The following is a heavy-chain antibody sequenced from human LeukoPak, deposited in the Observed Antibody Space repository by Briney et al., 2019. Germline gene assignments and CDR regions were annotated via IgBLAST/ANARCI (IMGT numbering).Heavy chain of an antibody. Sequence: PGGSLRLSCAASGFTFDDHGMHWVRQAPGKGLGWVSGISWNSGSIGYADSVKGRFTISRDNAKNSLYLQMNSLRTEDTALYYCAKDISAGATTRRFFDFWGQGTLVTVSS. J-gene: IGHJ4*02. D-gene: IGHD1-26*01. V-gene: IGHV3-9*01. CDR3: AKDISAGATTRRFFDF. CDR1: GFTFDDHG. CDR2: ISWNSGSI.